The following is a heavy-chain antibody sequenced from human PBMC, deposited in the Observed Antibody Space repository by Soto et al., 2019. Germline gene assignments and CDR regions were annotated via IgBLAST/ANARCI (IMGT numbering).Heavy chain of an antibody. CDR1: GFTVSSNY. V-gene: IGHV3-53*01. J-gene: IGHJ4*02. Sequence: PGGSLRLSCAASGFTVSSNYLTWVRQAPGKGLKWVSVLYPNGRAYYADSVKGRFTISTDNSQNSVYLQMNTLRADDTAIYYCARGLGREYEDNRNYFNLDYWGQGTLVTVSS. CDR2: LYPNGRA. CDR3: ARGLGREYEDNRNYFNLDY. D-gene: IGHD1-20*01.